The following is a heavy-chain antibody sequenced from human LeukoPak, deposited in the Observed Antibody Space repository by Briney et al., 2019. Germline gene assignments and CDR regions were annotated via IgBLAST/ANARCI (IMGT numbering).Heavy chain of an antibody. CDR1: GGSISSYY. CDR3: AREGSSRGWRPFDI. CDR2: IKKSGNT. D-gene: IGHD6-19*01. J-gene: IGHJ3*02. Sequence: PSETLSLTCSVSGGSISSYYWSWIRQPAGKGVEWIGRIKKSGNTNYNPSLESRVTLSLDTCKNHFSLNLSSVTPADTAVYYCAREGSSRGWRPFDIWGQGTVVTVSS. V-gene: IGHV4-4*07.